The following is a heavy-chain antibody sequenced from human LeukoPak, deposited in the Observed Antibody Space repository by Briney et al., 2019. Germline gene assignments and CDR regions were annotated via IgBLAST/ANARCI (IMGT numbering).Heavy chain of an antibody. Sequence: GGSLRLSCAASGFTFNSYGMHWVRQAPGKGLEWVTAISSDGSSKYYADSVKGRFTISRDKSKNTLYLQMNSLRAEDTAVYYCAKDRGDFPPYFDYWGQGTLVTVSS. CDR3: AKDRGDFPPYFDY. CDR2: ISSDGSSK. J-gene: IGHJ4*02. CDR1: GFTFNSYG. V-gene: IGHV3-30*18. D-gene: IGHD2-21*02.